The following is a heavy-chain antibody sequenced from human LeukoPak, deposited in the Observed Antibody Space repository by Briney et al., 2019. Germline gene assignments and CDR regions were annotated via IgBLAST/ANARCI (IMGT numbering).Heavy chain of an antibody. CDR3: ATGSPRRTYYDILTGYRTAWYYYGMDV. Sequence: ASVKVSCEVSGYTLTELSMHWVRQAPGKGLEWMGGFDPEDGETIYAQKFQGRVTMTEDTSTDTAYMELSSLRSEDTAVYYCATGSPRRTYYDILTGYRTAWYYYGMDVWGQGTTVTVSS. CDR1: GYTLTELS. J-gene: IGHJ6*02. D-gene: IGHD3-9*01. V-gene: IGHV1-24*01. CDR2: FDPEDGET.